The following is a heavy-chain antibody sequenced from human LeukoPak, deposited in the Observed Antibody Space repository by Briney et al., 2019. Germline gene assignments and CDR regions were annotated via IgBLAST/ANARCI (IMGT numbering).Heavy chain of an antibody. CDR3: AKEPESIAAAGPLDY. J-gene: IGHJ4*02. Sequence: PGGSLRLSCAASGFTFDDYAMHWVRQAPGKGLEWVSGISWNSGSIGYADSVKGRFTISRDNAKNSLYLQMNSLRAEDTALYYCAKEPESIAAAGPLDYWGQGTLVTVSS. CDR1: GFTFDDYA. D-gene: IGHD6-13*01. CDR2: ISWNSGSI. V-gene: IGHV3-9*01.